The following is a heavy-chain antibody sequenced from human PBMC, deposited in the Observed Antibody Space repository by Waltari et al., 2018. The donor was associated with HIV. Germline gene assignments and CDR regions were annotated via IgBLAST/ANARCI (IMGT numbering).Heavy chain of an antibody. J-gene: IGHJ4*02. D-gene: IGHD6-19*01. V-gene: IGHV3-30*18. Sequence: QVQLVESGVGVVQPGRSLRLSCAASGFTFSSYGMHWVRQAPGKRREWVAVTAYDGSDKCYADSVKGRFTIARDNSKNTLYRQMNSLRAEDTAVFYCAKDLAAVAGILGFDSWGQGTQVTVSS. CDR2: TAYDGSDK. CDR1: GFTFSSYG. CDR3: AKDLAAVAGILGFDS.